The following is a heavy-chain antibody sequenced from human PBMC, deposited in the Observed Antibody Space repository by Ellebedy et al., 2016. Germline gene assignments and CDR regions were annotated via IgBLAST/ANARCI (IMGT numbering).Heavy chain of an antibody. J-gene: IGHJ6*02. V-gene: IGHV3-15*06. CDR1: GFDISDAW. Sequence: GESLKISCVASGFDISDAWMSWVRQAPGKGLEWVGRIKTQSDGETAHYAEPVRGRFTISRDDSGNMVHLQMNSLKTEDTAIYYCTTDLEVVAAKVRLVDVWGQGTTVTVSS. D-gene: IGHD2-21*02. CDR3: TTDLEVVAAKVRLVDV. CDR2: IKTQSDGETA.